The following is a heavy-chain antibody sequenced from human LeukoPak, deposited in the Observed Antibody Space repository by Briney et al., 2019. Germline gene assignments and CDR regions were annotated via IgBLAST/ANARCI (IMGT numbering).Heavy chain of an antibody. Sequence: SVKVSCKASGGTFSSYAISWVRQTPGQGLEWMGGIIPIFGTANYAQKFQGRVTITADESTSTAYMELSSLRSEDTAVYYCARAASNYEEYYYYGMDVWGQGTTVTVSS. CDR1: GGTFSSYA. D-gene: IGHD4-11*01. CDR2: IIPIFGTA. V-gene: IGHV1-69*13. J-gene: IGHJ6*02. CDR3: ARAASNYEEYYYYGMDV.